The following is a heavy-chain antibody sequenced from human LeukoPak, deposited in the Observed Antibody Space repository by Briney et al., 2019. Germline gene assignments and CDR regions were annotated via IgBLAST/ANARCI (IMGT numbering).Heavy chain of an antibody. J-gene: IGHJ5*02. CDR1: GYTFTSYG. CDR2: ISAYNGNT. V-gene: IGHV1-18*01. D-gene: IGHD6-6*01. CDR3: AGTYEYSSSSGGWFDP. Sequence: ASVKVSCKASGYTFTSYGISWVRQAPGQGLEWMGWISAYNGNTNYAQKLQGRVTITTDESTSTAYMELSSLRSEDTAVYYCAGTYEYSSSSGGWFDPWGQGTLVTVSS.